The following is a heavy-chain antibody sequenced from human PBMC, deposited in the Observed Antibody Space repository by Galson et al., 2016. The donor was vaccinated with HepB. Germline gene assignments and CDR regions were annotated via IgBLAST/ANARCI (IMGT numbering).Heavy chain of an antibody. CDR2: ITWNSGAI. V-gene: IGHV3-9*01. CDR3: AKDKVSCYYYGMDV. CDR1: GFIFGEYA. J-gene: IGHJ6*02. Sequence: SLRLSCAASGFIFGEYAMHWVRQAPGKGLEWVSGITWNSGAIAYADSVNGRFTISRDNAKNTLYLQMNSLRGDDTAFYYCAKDKVSCYYYGMDVWGQGTTVTVS. D-gene: IGHD2-8*01.